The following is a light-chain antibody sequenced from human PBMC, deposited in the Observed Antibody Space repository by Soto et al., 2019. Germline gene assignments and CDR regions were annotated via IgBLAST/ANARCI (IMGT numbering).Light chain of an antibody. Sequence: QSALTQPRSVSGSPGQSVIISCTGTSSDVGAYNYVSWYQQHPGKAPKLLIYDVTQRPSWIPDRFSGSKSGDTASLTISGLQADDEDHYYCSSHASDFYLVFGGGTKLTVL. V-gene: IGLV2-11*01. CDR1: SSDVGAYNY. CDR3: SSHASDFYLV. J-gene: IGLJ3*02. CDR2: DVT.